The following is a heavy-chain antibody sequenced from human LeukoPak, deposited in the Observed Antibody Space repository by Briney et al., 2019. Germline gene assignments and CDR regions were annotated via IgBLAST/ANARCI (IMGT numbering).Heavy chain of an antibody. Sequence: GGSLRLSCAASGFTVSSNYMSWVRQALGKGLEWVSVIYSGGSTYYADSVKGRFTISRDNSKNTLYLQMNSLRAEDTAVYYCARDEEPQNYYYYYMDVWGKGTTVTVSS. CDR1: GFTVSSNY. J-gene: IGHJ6*03. V-gene: IGHV3-53*01. CDR3: ARDEEPQNYYYYYMDV. CDR2: IYSGGST.